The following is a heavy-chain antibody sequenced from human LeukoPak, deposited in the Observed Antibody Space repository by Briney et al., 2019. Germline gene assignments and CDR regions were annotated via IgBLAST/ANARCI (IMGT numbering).Heavy chain of an antibody. D-gene: IGHD3-10*01. CDR3: AREGQSYGSGFDY. CDR1: GFTFSTFA. CDR2: ISSSGSTI. J-gene: IGHJ4*02. V-gene: IGHV3-48*03. Sequence: GGSLRLSCAASGFTFSTFAMIWVRQPPGKGLEWVSYISSSGSTIYYADSVKGRFTISRDNAKNSLYLQMNSLRAEDTAVYYCAREGQSYGSGFDYWGQGTLVTVSS.